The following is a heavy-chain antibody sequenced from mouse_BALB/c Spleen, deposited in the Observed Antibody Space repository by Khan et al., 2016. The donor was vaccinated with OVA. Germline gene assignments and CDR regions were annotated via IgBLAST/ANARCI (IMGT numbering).Heavy chain of an antibody. CDR1: GYTFTSYW. D-gene: IGHD1-1*01. CDR3: ARENYYGRTYYAMDY. Sequence: DLVKPGTSVKLSCKASGYTFTSYWINWIKQRPGQGLEWIGRIGPGSSNTYYSEMFKGKAALTVDTSSTTDYIQLSSLSSEDSAVYFCARENYYGRTYYAMDYWGQGTSVTVSS. V-gene: IGHV1S41*01. J-gene: IGHJ4*01. CDR2: IGPGSSNT.